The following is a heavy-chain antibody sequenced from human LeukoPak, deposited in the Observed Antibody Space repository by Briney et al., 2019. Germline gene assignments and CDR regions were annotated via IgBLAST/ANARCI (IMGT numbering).Heavy chain of an antibody. CDR2: IYYSGST. D-gene: IGHD3-22*01. V-gene: IGHV4-39*07. CDR1: GGSISSSSYY. CDR3: ARDLYYDSSGYYDY. Sequence: SETLSLTCTVSGGSISSSSYYWGWIRQPPGKGLEWIGSIYYSGSTYYNPSLKSRVTISLDTSKNQFSLKLSSVTAADTAVYYCARDLYYDSSGYYDYWGQGTLVTVSS. J-gene: IGHJ4*02.